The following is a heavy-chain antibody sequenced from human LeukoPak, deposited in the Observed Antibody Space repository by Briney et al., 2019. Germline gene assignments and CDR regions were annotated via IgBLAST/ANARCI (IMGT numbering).Heavy chain of an antibody. CDR3: ARVVVGYCSGGSCYGFYYFDY. D-gene: IGHD2-15*01. CDR1: GYYISDGFY. CDR2: IYTSGST. J-gene: IGHJ4*02. V-gene: IGHV4-38-2*02. Sequence: PSETLSLTCTVSGYYISDGFYWDWIRQTPGKGLEWIGRIYTSGSTNYNPSLKSRVTISVDTSKNQFSLKLSSVTAADTAVYYCARVVVGYCSGGSCYGFYYFDYWGQGTLVTVSS.